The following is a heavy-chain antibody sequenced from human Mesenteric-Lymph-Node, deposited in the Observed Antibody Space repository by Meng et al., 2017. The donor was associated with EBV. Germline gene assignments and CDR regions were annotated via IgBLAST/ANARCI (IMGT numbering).Heavy chain of an antibody. V-gene: IGHV4-61*01. CDR1: GGSVSSGSHY. J-gene: IGHJ5*02. D-gene: IGHD4-17*01. CDR2: IFYSGNT. Sequence: QVQGSGPGLVKPSETLSLPCTVSGGSVSSGSHYWSWIRQPPGKRLEWIGYIFYSGNTNYNPSLKSRVTISVDTSKNQFSLKLSSVTAADTAVYYCARGTTVTRGDWFDPWGQGTLVTVSS. CDR3: ARGTTVTRGDWFDP.